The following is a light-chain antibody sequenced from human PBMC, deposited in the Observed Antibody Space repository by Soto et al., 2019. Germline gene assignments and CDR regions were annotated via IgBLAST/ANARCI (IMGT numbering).Light chain of an antibody. CDR3: SSSAGSNKAV. J-gene: IGLJ2*01. CDR1: AVDVGIYDY. Sequence: QSVLTQPPSASGSPGQSVTFSGTGPAVDVGIYDYVSWYHQHPGKAPKLMIYEVSKRPSGVPDRFSGSKSGNTASLTVSGLQAEDEADYYCSSSAGSNKAVFGGGTKLTVL. CDR2: EVS. V-gene: IGLV2-8*01.